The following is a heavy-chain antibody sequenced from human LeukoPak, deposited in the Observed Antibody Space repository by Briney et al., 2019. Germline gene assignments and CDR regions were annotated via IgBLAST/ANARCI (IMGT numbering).Heavy chain of an antibody. CDR1: GYTFTGYY. V-gene: IGHV1-2*02. CDR2: INPNSGGT. J-gene: IGHJ5*02. CDR3: ARERLVLRYFDP. D-gene: IGHD3-9*01. Sequence: ASVKVSCKASGYTFTGYYMHWVRQAPGQGLEWMGWINPNSGGTNYAQKFQGRVTMTRDTSISTACMELSRLRSDDTAVYYCARERLVLRYFDPWGQGTLVTVSS.